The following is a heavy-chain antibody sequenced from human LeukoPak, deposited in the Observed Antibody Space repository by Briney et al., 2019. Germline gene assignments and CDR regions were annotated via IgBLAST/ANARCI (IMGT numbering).Heavy chain of an antibody. J-gene: IGHJ4*02. V-gene: IGHV2-5*02. CDR1: GFSLNSHGVG. CDR3: AHSGYYDSSGYYYSY. Sequence: SGPTLVNPTQTLTLTCSFSGFSLNSHGVGVGWIRQPPGKALEWLANIYWDDDKRYSPSLKSRLTITKDTSKNQVVLTMTNMDPVDTATYYCAHSGYYDSSGYYYSYWGQGTLVTVSS. CDR2: IYWDDDK. D-gene: IGHD3-22*01.